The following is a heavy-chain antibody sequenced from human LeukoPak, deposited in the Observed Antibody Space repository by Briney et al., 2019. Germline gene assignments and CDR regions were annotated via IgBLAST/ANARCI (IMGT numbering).Heavy chain of an antibody. CDR1: GYRFTSYW. D-gene: IGHD6-13*01. V-gene: IGHV5-51*01. Sequence: GESLKISCKGSGYRFTSYWIGWVRQMPGKGLEWMGIIYPDDSDTRYSPSFQGQVTISVDKSISTAYLQWSSLKASDTAMYYCARSLVRKHQLRGLDSWGQGTLVTVSA. J-gene: IGHJ4*02. CDR2: IYPDDSDT. CDR3: ARSLVRKHQLRGLDS.